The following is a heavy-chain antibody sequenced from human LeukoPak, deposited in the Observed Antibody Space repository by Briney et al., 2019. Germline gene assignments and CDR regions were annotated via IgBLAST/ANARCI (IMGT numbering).Heavy chain of an antibody. V-gene: IGHV3-30*03. J-gene: IGHJ4*02. CDR2: ISYDGSNK. D-gene: IGHD5-12*01. Sequence: SGGSLRLSCAASGFTFSSYGMHWVRQAPGKGLEWVAVISYDGSNKYYADSVKGRFTISRDNAKNSLYLQMNSLRAEDTAVYYCASPPLRGYSGYEDYWGQGTLVTVSS. CDR1: GFTFSSYG. CDR3: ASPPLRGYSGYEDY.